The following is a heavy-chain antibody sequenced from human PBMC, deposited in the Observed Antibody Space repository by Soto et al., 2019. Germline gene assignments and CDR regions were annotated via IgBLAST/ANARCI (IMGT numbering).Heavy chain of an antibody. CDR2: INPDSGDT. D-gene: IGHD1-26*01. CDR3: ARPNSGSYSSPLLHY. V-gene: IGHV1-2*04. Sequence: GASVKVSCKASGYTFTGYYMHWVRQAPGQRLEWMGWINPDSGDTNYAKNFQGSVTMTRDTSISTAYLELSSLRSDDTAVYYCARPNSGSYSSPLLHYWGQGTLVTVSS. CDR1: GYTFTGYY. J-gene: IGHJ4*02.